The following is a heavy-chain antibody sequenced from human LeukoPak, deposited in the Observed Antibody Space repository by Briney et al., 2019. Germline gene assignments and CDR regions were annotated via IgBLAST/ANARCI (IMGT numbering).Heavy chain of an antibody. V-gene: IGHV1-8*01. J-gene: IGHJ6*02. CDR3: WLLIVWFGELMDV. Sequence: ASVKVSCKASGYTFTSYDINWVRQATGQGLEWMGWMNPNSGNTGYAQRFQGRVTMTRNTSISTAYMELSSLRSEDTAVYYCWLLIVWFGELMDVWGQGTTVTVSS. CDR2: MNPNSGNT. D-gene: IGHD3-10*01. CDR1: GYTFTSYD.